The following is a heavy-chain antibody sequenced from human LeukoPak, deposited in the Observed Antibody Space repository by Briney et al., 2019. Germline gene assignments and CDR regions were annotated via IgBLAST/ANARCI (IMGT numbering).Heavy chain of an antibody. V-gene: IGHV3-74*01. CDR3: AKAGTYYFDSTEDY. Sequence: PGGSLRLSCAASGFTFNTHWMHWVRQGPGKGLVWVSRINTDGSTTNYADSVKGRFTISRDNARNTLYLQMNSLRAEDTAVYYCAKAGTYYFDSTEDYWGQGTLVTVSS. D-gene: IGHD3-22*01. J-gene: IGHJ4*02. CDR1: GFTFNTHW. CDR2: INTDGSTT.